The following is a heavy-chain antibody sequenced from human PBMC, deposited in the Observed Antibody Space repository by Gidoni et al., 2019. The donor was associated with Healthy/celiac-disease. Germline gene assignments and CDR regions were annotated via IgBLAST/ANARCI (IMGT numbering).Heavy chain of an antibody. V-gene: IGHV3-48*03. D-gene: IGHD3-22*01. Sequence: EVQLVESGGGLVQPGGSLRLSCAASGLTFRSYALNWVLQAPGKGLEGVSYISRSGSTIYYADSVKGRFTISRENAKNSLYLQMNGLRAEDTAVYYCARETGDSSGYYYHDAFDIWGQGTMVTVSS. J-gene: IGHJ3*02. CDR3: ARETGDSSGYYYHDAFDI. CDR2: ISRSGSTI. CDR1: GLTFRSYA.